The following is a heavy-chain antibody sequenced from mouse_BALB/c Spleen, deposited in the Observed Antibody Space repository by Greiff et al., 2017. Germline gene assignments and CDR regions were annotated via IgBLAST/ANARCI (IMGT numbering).Heavy chain of an antibody. CDR3: TRWYYGSSYGNFDV. Sequence: LQQPGSELVRPGASVKLSCKASGYTFTSYWMHWVKQRPGQGLEWIGNIYPGSGSTNYDEKFKSKATLTVDTSSSTAYMQLSSLTSEDSAVYYCTRWYYGSSYGNFDVWGAGTTVTVSS. CDR1: GYTFTSYW. CDR2: IYPGSGST. V-gene: IGHV1S22*01. J-gene: IGHJ1*01. D-gene: IGHD1-1*01.